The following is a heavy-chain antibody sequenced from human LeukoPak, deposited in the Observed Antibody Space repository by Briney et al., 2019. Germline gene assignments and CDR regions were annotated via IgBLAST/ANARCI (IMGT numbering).Heavy chain of an antibody. CDR3: ATLGFYYVFTFDC. D-gene: IGHD3-22*01. J-gene: IGHJ4*02. CDR1: GFTFSSYW. V-gene: IGHV3-53*01. CDR2: IYSGGST. Sequence: GGSLRLSCAASGFTFSSYWMHWVRQAPGKGLEWVSVIYSGGSTYYADSVKGRFTISRDNSKNTLYLQMNSLRAEDTAVYYCATLGFYYVFTFDCWGQGTLVTVSS.